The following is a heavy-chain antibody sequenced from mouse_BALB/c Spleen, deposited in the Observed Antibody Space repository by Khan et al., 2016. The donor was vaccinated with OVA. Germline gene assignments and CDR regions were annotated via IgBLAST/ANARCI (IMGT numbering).Heavy chain of an antibody. J-gene: IGHJ4*01. CDR2: IWSDGST. CDR1: GFSLTNYG. Sequence: QMQLEESGPGLVAPSQSLSITCTISGFSLTNYGVHWVRQPPGKGLEWLVVIWSDGSTTYNSALKSRLTISKDNSKSQIFLKMYSLQTDDTAMYFCARQPYYHYNIMDYWGQGTSVTVSS. CDR3: ARQPYYHYNIMDY. D-gene: IGHD2-10*01. V-gene: IGHV2-6-1*01.